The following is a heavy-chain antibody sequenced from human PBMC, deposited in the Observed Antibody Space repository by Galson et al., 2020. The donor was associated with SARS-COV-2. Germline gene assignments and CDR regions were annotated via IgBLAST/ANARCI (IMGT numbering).Heavy chain of an antibody. D-gene: IGHD5-12*01. Sequence: ASVKVSCKTSGYTFTAYYIHWVRQAPGQGLEWMGWINPNTGGTNYAQKFQGWVTMTRDTSISTAYMALSSLKSDDTAVYYCARETEMATFNYFDYWGQGTLVTVSS. CDR3: ARETEMATFNYFDY. CDR1: GYTFTAYY. J-gene: IGHJ4*02. CDR2: INPNTGGT. V-gene: IGHV1-2*04.